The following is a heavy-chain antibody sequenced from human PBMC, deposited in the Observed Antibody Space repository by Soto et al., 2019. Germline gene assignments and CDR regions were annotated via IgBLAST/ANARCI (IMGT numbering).Heavy chain of an antibody. D-gene: IGHD3-3*01. V-gene: IGHV4-61*01. CDR3: ARDHERDFWSGYQARYFDY. CDR1: GGSVSSDRYY. CDR2: IYQSGSS. J-gene: IGHJ4*02. Sequence: SETLSLTCTVSGGSVSSDRYYWCWIRQPPGKGLEWIGYIYQSGSSNYNPSLKSRVTISVDMSKNQFSLKLSSVTAADTAVYYCARDHERDFWSGYQARYFDYWGQGTLVTVSS.